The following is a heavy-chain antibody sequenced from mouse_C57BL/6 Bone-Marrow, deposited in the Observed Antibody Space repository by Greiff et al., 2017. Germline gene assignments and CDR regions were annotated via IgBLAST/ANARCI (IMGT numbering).Heavy chain of an antibody. CDR2: INPSSGYT. D-gene: IGHD2-4*01. V-gene: IGHV1-4*01. CDR3: SRLYYDYDGFAY. Sequence: QVQLQQSGAELARPGASVKMSCKASGYTFTSYTMHWVKQRPGQGLEWIGYINPSSGYTKYNQKFKDKATLTADKSSSTAHMQLSSLTSEDSAVYDCSRLYYDYDGFAYWGQGTLVTVSA. J-gene: IGHJ3*01. CDR1: GYTFTSYT.